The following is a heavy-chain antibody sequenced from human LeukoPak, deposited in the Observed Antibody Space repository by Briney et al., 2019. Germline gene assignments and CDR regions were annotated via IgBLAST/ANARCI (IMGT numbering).Heavy chain of an antibody. V-gene: IGHV4-34*01. J-gene: IGHJ5*02. CDR3: ARGDTSSWSGRSWFDP. Sequence: SETLSLTCAVYGGSFSGYYWSWLRQPPGKGLEWIGEINHSGSTNYNPSLKSRVTISVDTSKNQFSLKLSSVTAADTAVYFCARGDTSSWSGRSWFDPWGQGTLVTVSS. CDR2: INHSGST. CDR1: GGSFSGYY. D-gene: IGHD6-13*01.